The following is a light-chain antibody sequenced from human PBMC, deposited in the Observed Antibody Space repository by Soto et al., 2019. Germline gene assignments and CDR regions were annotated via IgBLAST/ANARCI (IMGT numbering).Light chain of an antibody. CDR3: QQYGSSPQRT. Sequence: IVLTQSPIPLSLSPGERATLSCRASQSVSSYLAWYQQKPGQAPRLLIYDASNRATGIPDRFSGSGSGTDFTLTISRLEPEDFAVYYCQQYGSSPQRTFGQGTKVDI. CDR1: QSVSSY. J-gene: IGKJ1*01. V-gene: IGKV3-20*01. CDR2: DAS.